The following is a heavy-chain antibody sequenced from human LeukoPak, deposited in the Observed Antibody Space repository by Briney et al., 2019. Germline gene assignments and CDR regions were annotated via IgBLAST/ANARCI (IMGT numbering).Heavy chain of an antibody. CDR3: ARAGDYGDYGPGDGMDV. CDR1: GFTFSSYS. J-gene: IGHJ6*02. D-gene: IGHD4-17*01. V-gene: IGHV3-21*01. Sequence: GGSLRLSCAASGFTFSSYSMNWVRQAPGKGLEWVSSISSSSSYIYYADSVKGRFTISRDNAKNSLYLQMNSLRAEDTAVYYCARAGDYGDYGPGDGMDVWGQGTTVTVSS. CDR2: ISSSSSYI.